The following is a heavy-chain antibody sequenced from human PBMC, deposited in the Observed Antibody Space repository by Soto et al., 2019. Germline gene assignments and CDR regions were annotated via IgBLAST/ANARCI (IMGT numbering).Heavy chain of an antibody. CDR3: AGVPGQWYYYGSGSSNWFDP. V-gene: IGHV4-31*03. D-gene: IGHD3-10*01. Sequence: QTRSLTGTVADGSIISGGYYWSWIRQHPGKGLEWIGYIYYSGSTYYNPSLKSRVTISVDTSKNQFSLKLSSVTAADTAVYYCAGVPGQWYYYGSGSSNWFDPWGQGTLVTSPQ. CDR2: IYYSGST. CDR1: DGSIISGGYY. J-gene: IGHJ5*02.